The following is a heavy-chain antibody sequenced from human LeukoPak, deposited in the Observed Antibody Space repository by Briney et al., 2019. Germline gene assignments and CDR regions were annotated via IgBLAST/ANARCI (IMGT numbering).Heavy chain of an antibody. CDR1: RYTFITSD. Sequence: ASVKVSCKASRYTFITSDINWVRQASGQGLEWMGYIDPESGYTTYAQKFQGRVTMTRDTSTSTAYMELSSLTPDDTAIYYCTRKLRLDEHWGQGTLVAVSS. J-gene: IGHJ4*02. V-gene: IGHV1-8*01. CDR3: TRKLRLDEH. D-gene: IGHD1-7*01. CDR2: IDPESGYT.